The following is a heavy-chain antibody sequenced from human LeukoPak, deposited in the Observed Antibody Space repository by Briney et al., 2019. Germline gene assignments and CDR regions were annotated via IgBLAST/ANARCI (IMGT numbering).Heavy chain of an antibody. D-gene: IGHD2-15*01. CDR1: GGSISSGGYY. Sequence: SETLSLTCTVSGGSISSGGYYWSWIRQHPGKGLEWIGYTYYSGSTYYNPSLKSRVTISVDTSKNQFSLKLSSVTAADTAVYYCAREGGRESPYVWGQGTTVTVSS. J-gene: IGHJ6*02. CDR2: TYYSGST. V-gene: IGHV4-31*03. CDR3: AREGGRESPYV.